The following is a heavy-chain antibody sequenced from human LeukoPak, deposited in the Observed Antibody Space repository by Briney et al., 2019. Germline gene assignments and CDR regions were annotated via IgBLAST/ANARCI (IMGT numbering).Heavy chain of an antibody. J-gene: IGHJ3*02. Sequence: GSSVKVSCKASGGTFSSYAISWVRQAPGQGLEWMGGINPIFCTANYVQKFQGRVTITTDESTSTAYMELSSLRSEDTAVYYCARETREATVNPHDAFDIWGQGTMVTVSS. CDR1: GGTFSSYA. CDR2: INPIFCTA. D-gene: IGHD4-17*01. V-gene: IGHV1-69*05. CDR3: ARETREATVNPHDAFDI.